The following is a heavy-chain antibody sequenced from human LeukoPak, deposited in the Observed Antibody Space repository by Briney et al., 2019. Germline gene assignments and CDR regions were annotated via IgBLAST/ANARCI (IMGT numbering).Heavy chain of an antibody. CDR1: GFTFSSYA. CDR2: ISGSGGST. D-gene: IGHD3-9*01. V-gene: IGHV3-23*01. CDR3: AKEGDVLRYFDWLLANFDY. Sequence: PGGSLRLSCAASGFTFSSYAMSWVRQAPGKGLEWVSAISGSGGSTYYADSVKGRFTISRDNSKNTLYLQMNSLRAEDTAVYYCAKEGDVLRYFDWLLANFDYWGQGTLVTVSS. J-gene: IGHJ4*02.